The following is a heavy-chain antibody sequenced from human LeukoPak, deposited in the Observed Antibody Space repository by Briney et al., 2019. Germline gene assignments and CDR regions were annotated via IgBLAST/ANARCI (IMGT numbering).Heavy chain of an antibody. CDR3: AKDGFDYYDSSGYYYLNY. J-gene: IGHJ4*02. V-gene: IGHV3-23*01. Sequence: AGRSLRLSCAASGFTFSNHAMSWVRQAPGKGLQWVSAISGGGVAIYYADSVKGRFTISRDNSKNTLYLQMNSLRAEDTAVYYCAKDGFDYYDSSGYYYLNYWGQGTLVTVSS. CDR1: GFTFSNHA. D-gene: IGHD3-22*01. CDR2: ISGGGVAI.